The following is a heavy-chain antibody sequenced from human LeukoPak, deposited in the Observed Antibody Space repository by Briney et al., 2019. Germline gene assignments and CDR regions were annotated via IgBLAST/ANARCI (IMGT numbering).Heavy chain of an antibody. J-gene: IGHJ4*02. CDR3: ARHGLEYSISAPFDY. Sequence: GESLKISCKGSGYSFTSYWIGWVRQMPGKGLEWMGIIYPGDSDTRYSPSFQGQVSISADKSINTAYLQWSSLRASDTAMYYCARHGLEYSISAPFDYWGQGTLVTVSS. CDR1: GYSFTSYW. D-gene: IGHD6-6*01. V-gene: IGHV5-51*01. CDR2: IYPGDSDT.